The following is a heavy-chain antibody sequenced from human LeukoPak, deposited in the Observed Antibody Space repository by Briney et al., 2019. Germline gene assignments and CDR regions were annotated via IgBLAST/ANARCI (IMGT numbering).Heavy chain of an antibody. CDR1: GFTFSTYS. Sequence: GGSLRLSCAASGFTFSTYSMNWVRQAPGKGLEWVSSISRSGRHIYCADSMKGRFTISRDNAKNSLFLQMNSLRAEDTAVYYCARVLRYCSGGNCYSGGLGYMDVWGKGTTVTISS. D-gene: IGHD2-15*01. CDR2: ISRSGRHI. V-gene: IGHV3-21*04. CDR3: ARVLRYCSGGNCYSGGLGYMDV. J-gene: IGHJ6*03.